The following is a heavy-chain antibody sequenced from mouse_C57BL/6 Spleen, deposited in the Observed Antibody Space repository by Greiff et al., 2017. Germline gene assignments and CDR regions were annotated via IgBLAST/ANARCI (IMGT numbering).Heavy chain of an antibody. Sequence: VQLQQSGPELVKPGASVKMSCKASGYTFTDYNMHWVKQSHGKSLEWIGYINPNNGGTSYNQKFKGKATLTVNKSSSTAYMELRSLTSEDSAVYYCARGSTMVTSYAMDYWGQGTSVTVSS. CDR3: ARGSTMVTSYAMDY. D-gene: IGHD2-2*01. CDR2: INPNNGGT. CDR1: GYTFTDYN. V-gene: IGHV1-22*01. J-gene: IGHJ4*01.